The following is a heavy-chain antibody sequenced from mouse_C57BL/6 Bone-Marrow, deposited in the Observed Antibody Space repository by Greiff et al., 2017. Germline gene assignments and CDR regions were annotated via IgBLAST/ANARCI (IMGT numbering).Heavy chain of an antibody. V-gene: IGHV14-4*01. CDR2: IDPENGDT. D-gene: IGHD4-1*01. CDR3: TTGFYLNWDY. J-gene: IGHJ2*01. Sequence: EVKLVESGAELVRPGASVKLSCTASGFNIKDDYMPWVKQRPEQGLEWIGWIDPENGDTEYASKFQGKATITADTSSNTAYLQLSSLTSEDTAVYYCTTGFYLNWDYWGQGTTLTVSS. CDR1: GFNIKDDY.